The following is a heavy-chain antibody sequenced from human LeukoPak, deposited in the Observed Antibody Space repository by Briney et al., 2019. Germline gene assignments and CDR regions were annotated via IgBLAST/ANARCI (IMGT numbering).Heavy chain of an antibody. J-gene: IGHJ4*02. CDR3: ARASGYRHFDY. CDR2: IRSSGSTI. Sequence: GGSLRLSCVVSGFTFSSYEMNWVCQAPGKGLEWVSYIRSSGSTIYYADSVKGRFTISRDNAKNSLSLQMNSLRVEDTAVYYCARASGYRHFDYWGQGTLVTVSA. CDR1: GFTFSSYE. D-gene: IGHD3-22*01. V-gene: IGHV3-48*03.